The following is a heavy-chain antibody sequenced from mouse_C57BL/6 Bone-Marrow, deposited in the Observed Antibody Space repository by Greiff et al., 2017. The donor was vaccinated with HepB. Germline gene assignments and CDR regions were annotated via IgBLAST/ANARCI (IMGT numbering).Heavy chain of an antibody. CDR2: IYYSGTI. V-gene: IGHV3-5*01. J-gene: IGHJ4*01. Sequence: VQLKESGPGLVKPSQTVFLTCTVTGISITTGNYRWSWIRQFPGNKLEWIGYIYYSGTITYNPSLTSRTTITRDTPKNQFFLEMNSLTAEDTATYYCAREDLDYDLYYAMDYWGQGTSVTVSS. D-gene: IGHD2-4*01. CDR1: GISITTGNYR. CDR3: AREDLDYDLYYAMDY.